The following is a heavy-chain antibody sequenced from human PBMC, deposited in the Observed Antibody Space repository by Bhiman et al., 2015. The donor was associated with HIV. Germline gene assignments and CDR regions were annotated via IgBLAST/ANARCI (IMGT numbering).Heavy chain of an antibody. CDR2: IKSKIDGGAT. CDR3: TTDQEFTLDH. CDR1: GFIFSSYG. Sequence: VQLVESGGGVVQPGRSLRLSCAASGFIFSSYGMHWVRQAPGKGLEWVGRIKSKIDGGATYYAAPVKGRFSISRDDSKNTLYLQMNSLKTEDTAVYYCTTDQEFTLDHWGQGTLVTVSS. V-gene: IGHV3-15*01. J-gene: IGHJ4*02. D-gene: IGHD2-15*01.